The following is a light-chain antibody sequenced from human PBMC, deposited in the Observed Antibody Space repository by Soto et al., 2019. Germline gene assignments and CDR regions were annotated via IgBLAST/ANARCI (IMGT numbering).Light chain of an antibody. Sequence: QSVLTQPPSVSEAPRQRVTISCSGSRSNVGDNAVNWYQQLPGKAPKLLIYYDDLLASGVSGRFSGSKSGTSASLAISGLQSEDEGDYYCEACDDSLNSWVFGGGTKLTVL. J-gene: IGLJ3*02. CDR1: RSNVGDNA. CDR2: YDD. V-gene: IGLV1-36*01. CDR3: EACDDSLNSWV.